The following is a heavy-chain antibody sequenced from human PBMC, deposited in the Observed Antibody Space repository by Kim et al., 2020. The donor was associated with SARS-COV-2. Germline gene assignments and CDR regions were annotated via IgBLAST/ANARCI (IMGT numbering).Heavy chain of an antibody. V-gene: IGHV4-34*01. CDR3: ARGRITMVRGVIIRRWFDP. D-gene: IGHD3-10*01. CDR1: GGSFSGYY. CDR2: INHSGST. Sequence: SETLSLTCAVYGGSFSGYYWSWIRQPPGRGLEWIGEINHSGSTNYNPSLKSRVTISVDTSKNQFSLKLSSVTAADTAVYYCARGRITMVRGVIIRRWFDPWGQGTLVTVSS. J-gene: IGHJ5*02.